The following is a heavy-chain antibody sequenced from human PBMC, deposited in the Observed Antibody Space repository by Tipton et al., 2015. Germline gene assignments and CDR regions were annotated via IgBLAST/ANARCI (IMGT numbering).Heavy chain of an antibody. Sequence: TLSLTCTVSGGSISSSSYYWGWIRQPPGKGLEWIGSIYYSGSAYYNPSLESRVTISVDTSKNQFSLKLSSLTAADTAVYYCARVEGSFDHWGQGTLVTVSS. CDR3: ARVEGSFDH. V-gene: IGHV4-39*01. J-gene: IGHJ4*02. CDR1: GGSISSSSYY. CDR2: IYYSGSA.